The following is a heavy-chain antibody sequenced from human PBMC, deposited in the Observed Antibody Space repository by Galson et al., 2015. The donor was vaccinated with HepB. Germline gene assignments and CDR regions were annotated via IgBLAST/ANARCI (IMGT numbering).Heavy chain of an antibody. CDR1: GFTFSGSG. CDR3: TRPGYGSSWCLVYSHGMDI. D-gene: IGHD6-13*01. Sequence: SLRLSCAASGFTFSGSGIHWVRLASGKGLEWVGRISNRANNYETAYAASVRGRFTVSRDDSKNTPYRQMNSLKTEDTAVYYCTRPGYGSSWCLVYSHGMDIWGQGTTVIVS. CDR2: ISNRANNYET. V-gene: IGHV3-73*01. J-gene: IGHJ6*02.